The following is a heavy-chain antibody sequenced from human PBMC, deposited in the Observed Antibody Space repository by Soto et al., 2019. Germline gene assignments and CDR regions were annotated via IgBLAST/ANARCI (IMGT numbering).Heavy chain of an antibody. D-gene: IGHD3-3*01. CDR1: GFTFSSYW. CDR3: ARVSSDFWSGPTKLYYFDY. J-gene: IGHJ4*02. Sequence: EVQLVESGGGLVQPGGSLRLSCAASGFTFSSYWMSWVRQAPGKGLELVANIKQDGREKYYVDSVKGRFTISRHNVKNSLYLQMNRLRAEDAAVYYCARVSSDFWSGPTKLYYFDYWGQGTLVTVSS. CDR2: IKQDGREK. V-gene: IGHV3-7*05.